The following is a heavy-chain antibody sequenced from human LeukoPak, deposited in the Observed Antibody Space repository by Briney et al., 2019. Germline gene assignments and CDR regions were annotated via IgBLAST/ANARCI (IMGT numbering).Heavy chain of an antibody. J-gene: IGHJ1*01. CDR1: GFTFSSYA. D-gene: IGHD6-13*01. Sequence: PGGSLRLSCAASGFTFSSYAMSWVRQAPGKGLEWVSAISGSGGSTYYADSVKGRFTISRDNSKNTLYLQMNSLRAEDTAVYYCAAAGQQLVEAEGFRHWGQGTLVTVSS. CDR2: ISGSGGST. CDR3: AAAGQQLVEAEGFRH. V-gene: IGHV3-23*01.